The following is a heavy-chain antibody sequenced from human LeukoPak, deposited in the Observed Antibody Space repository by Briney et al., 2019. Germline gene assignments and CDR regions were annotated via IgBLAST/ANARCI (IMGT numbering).Heavy chain of an antibody. Sequence: SETLSLTCAVYGGSFSGYYWSWIRQPPGKGLEWIGEINHSGSTNYNPSLKSRVTISVDTSKNQFSLELSSVTAADTAVYYCARGAGSFDYWGQGTLVTVSS. CDR1: GGSFSGYY. CDR2: INHSGST. CDR3: ARGAGSFDY. J-gene: IGHJ4*02. V-gene: IGHV4-34*01.